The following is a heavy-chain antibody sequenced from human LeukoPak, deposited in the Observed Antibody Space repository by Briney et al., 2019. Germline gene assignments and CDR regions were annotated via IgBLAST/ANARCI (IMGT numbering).Heavy chain of an antibody. D-gene: IGHD2-2*03. CDR3: ARDWISYYFDY. Sequence: GRSLRLSCAASGFTFSSYAMSWVRQAPGKGLEWVSAISGSGGSTYYADSVKGRFTISRDNSKNTLYLQMNSLRAEDTAVYYCARDWISYYFDYWGQGTLVTVSS. J-gene: IGHJ4*02. CDR1: GFTFSSYA. CDR2: ISGSGGST. V-gene: IGHV3-23*01.